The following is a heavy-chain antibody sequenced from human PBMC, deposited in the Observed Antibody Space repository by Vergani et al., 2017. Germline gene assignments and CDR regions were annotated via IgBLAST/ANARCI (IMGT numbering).Heavy chain of an antibody. CDR3: AKDQYHPFRHALQSYGMDV. V-gene: IGHV3-23*01. D-gene: IGHD5-24*01. Sequence: EVQLLESGGGLVQPGGSLRLSCEASGFSFPGYAMSWVRQAPGKGLEWVSAISGSGGSTYYADSVKGRFTISRDNSKNTLYLQMNSLRAEDTAVYYCAKDQYHPFRHALQSYGMDVWGQGTTVTVSS. J-gene: IGHJ6*02. CDR2: ISGSGGST. CDR1: GFSFPGYA.